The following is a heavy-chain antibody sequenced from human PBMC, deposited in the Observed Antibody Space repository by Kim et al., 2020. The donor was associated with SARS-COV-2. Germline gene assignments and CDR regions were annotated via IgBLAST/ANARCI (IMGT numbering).Heavy chain of an antibody. CDR2: ISYDGSNK. J-gene: IGHJ6*02. D-gene: IGHD3-3*01. V-gene: IGHV3-30-3*01. Sequence: GGSLRLSCAASGFTFSSYAMHWVRQAPGKGLEWVAVISYDGSNKYYADSVKGRFTISRDNSKNTLYLQMNSLRAEDTAVYYCARDLLRFLEWLSGAGGYGMDVWGQGTTVTVSS. CDR3: ARDLLRFLEWLSGAGGYGMDV. CDR1: GFTFSSYA.